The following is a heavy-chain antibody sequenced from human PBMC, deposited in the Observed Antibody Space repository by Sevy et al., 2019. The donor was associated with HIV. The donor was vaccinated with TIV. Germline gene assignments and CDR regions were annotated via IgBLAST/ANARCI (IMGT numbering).Heavy chain of an antibody. CDR1: GFIFSNYY. Sequence: GGSLRLSCAASGFIFSNYYMTWVRQAPGKGLEWVSYISDRSDTISYADSVKGRFTISRDNAKNALYLQMSSLRCEDTAVYYCARVRDRYCSGGSCYYGYFFEYWGQGTLVTVSS. V-gene: IGHV3-48*01. CDR2: ISDRSDTI. D-gene: IGHD2-15*01. CDR3: ARVRDRYCSGGSCYYGYFFEY. J-gene: IGHJ4*02.